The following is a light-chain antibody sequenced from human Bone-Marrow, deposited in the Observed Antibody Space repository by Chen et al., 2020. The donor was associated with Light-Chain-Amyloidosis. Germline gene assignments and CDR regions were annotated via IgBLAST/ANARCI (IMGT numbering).Light chain of an antibody. CDR1: QSITNS. CDR2: GAS. V-gene: IGKV3-20*01. J-gene: IGKJ4*01. Sequence: IVLTQSPGTLSLSPGERATLYCRASQSITNSFAWYQQKPGQAPRLLIYGASSRATGIPVRFSGSGSGTDFTLTINRLEPEDFAVYYCQRYGVFGGGTKVEIK. CDR3: QRYGV.